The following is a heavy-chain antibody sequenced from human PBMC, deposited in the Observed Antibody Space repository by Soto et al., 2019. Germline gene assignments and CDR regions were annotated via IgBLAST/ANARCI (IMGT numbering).Heavy chain of an antibody. CDR2: ISAYNGNT. CDR1: GYAFTSYG. Sequence: ASVKVSCKASGYAFTSYGISWVRQAPGQGLEWMGWISAYNGNTNYAQKLQGRVTMTTDTSTSTAYMELRSLRSDDTAVYYCARSELYDYFWGSFRGVDPYYYYGMDVWGQGTTVTVSS. CDR3: ARSELYDYFWGSFRGVDPYYYYGMDV. D-gene: IGHD3-16*02. V-gene: IGHV1-18*01. J-gene: IGHJ6*02.